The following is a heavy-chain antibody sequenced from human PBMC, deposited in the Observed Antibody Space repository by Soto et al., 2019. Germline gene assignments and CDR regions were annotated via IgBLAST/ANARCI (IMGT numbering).Heavy chain of an antibody. CDR1: GYTFSSYG. J-gene: IGHJ4*02. V-gene: IGHV1-18*01. CDR3: ARREGGTTLDVDY. CDR2: ISAYNGNT. D-gene: IGHD1-7*01. Sequence: QVQLVQSGAEVKKPGASVKVSCKASGYTFSSYGISWVRQAPGQGLEWMGWISAYNGNTKYAQKLQGRVTMTTDTATSTADMELRSLRSDDTAVYYCARREGGTTLDVDYWGQGTRVTVSS.